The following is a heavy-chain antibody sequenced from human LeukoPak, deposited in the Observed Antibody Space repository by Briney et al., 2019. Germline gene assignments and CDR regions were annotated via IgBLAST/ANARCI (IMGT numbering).Heavy chain of an antibody. Sequence: SETLSLTCTVSGGSISSYYWSWIRQPAGKGLEWIGRIYTSGSTNYNPSLKSRVTMSVDTSKNQFSLKLSSVTAADTAVYYCARRFMSWDYYYMDVWGKGTTVTVSS. J-gene: IGHJ6*03. V-gene: IGHV4-4*07. CDR3: ARRFMSWDYYYMDV. CDR1: GGSISSYY. D-gene: IGHD3-3*01. CDR2: IYTSGST.